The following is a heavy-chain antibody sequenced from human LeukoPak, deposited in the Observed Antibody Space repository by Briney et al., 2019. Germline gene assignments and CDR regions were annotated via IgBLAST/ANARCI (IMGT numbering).Heavy chain of an antibody. J-gene: IGHJ4*02. CDR2: ISYDGSNK. V-gene: IGHV3-30*18. D-gene: IGHD3-22*01. CDR3: AKDGYSKPAVVIYFDH. CDR1: GFTFSTYG. Sequence: GSLRLSCEVSGFTFSTYGMHWVRQAPGKGLEWVAVISYDGSNKYYADSVKGRFTISRDNSKNTLYLQMNSLRAEDTAVYYCAKDGYSKPAVVIYFDHWGQGTLVTVSS.